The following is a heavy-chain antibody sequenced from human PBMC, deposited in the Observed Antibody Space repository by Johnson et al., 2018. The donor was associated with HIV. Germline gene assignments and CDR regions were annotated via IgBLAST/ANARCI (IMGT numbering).Heavy chain of an antibody. V-gene: IGHV3-23*04. CDR1: GFTFSSYA. D-gene: IGHD3-22*01. CDR2: ISGSGGST. Sequence: VQLVESGGGVVQPGRSLRLSCAASGFTFSSYAMSWVRQAPGKGLEWDSAISGSGGSTYYADSVKGRFTISRDNSKNTLYLQMNSLRAEDTAVYYCAIPSPYYYDSSAFDIWGQGTMVTVSS. J-gene: IGHJ3*02. CDR3: AIPSPYYYDSSAFDI.